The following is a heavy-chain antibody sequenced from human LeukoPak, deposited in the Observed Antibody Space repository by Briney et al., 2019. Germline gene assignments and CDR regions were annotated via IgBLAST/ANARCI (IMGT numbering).Heavy chain of an antibody. Sequence: PGGSLRLSCAASGFTFSAYTMNWVRQAPGKGLEWVSSISSSSSYIYYADSEQGRFTISRDNAKNSLYPQMNSLRAEDTAVYYCARGVGPTGYFDYWGQGTLVAVSS. CDR1: GFTFSAYT. CDR2: ISSSSSYI. CDR3: ARGVGPTGYFDY. D-gene: IGHD1-26*01. V-gene: IGHV3-21*01. J-gene: IGHJ4*02.